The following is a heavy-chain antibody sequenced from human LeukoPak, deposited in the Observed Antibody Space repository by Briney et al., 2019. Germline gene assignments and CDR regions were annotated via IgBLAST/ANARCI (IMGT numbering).Heavy chain of an antibody. CDR3: AREGRIAVAAYFDY. J-gene: IGHJ4*02. CDR1: GFTFSTNS. Sequence: GVSLRLSCAASGFTFSTNSRNWVRQAPGKGLEGVSSISSSSSYIYYAYSEKGRFTISRDNAKNSLYLQMNSLRAEDTAVYYCAREGRIAVAAYFDYWGQGTLVTVSS. CDR2: ISSSSSYI. V-gene: IGHV3-21*01. D-gene: IGHD6-19*01.